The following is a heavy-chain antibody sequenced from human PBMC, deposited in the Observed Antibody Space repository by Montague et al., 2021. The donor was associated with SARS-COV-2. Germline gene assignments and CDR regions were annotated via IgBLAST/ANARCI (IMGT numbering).Heavy chain of an antibody. CDR1: GASFSNYY. CDR2: INHSGST. J-gene: IGHJ4*02. D-gene: IGHD3-22*01. Sequence: SETLSLTCAVYGASFSNYYWDWIRQSPGKGLEWIGEINHSGSTNYSPSLESRVAISVDTSKNQFSLKLNSVTAADTAIYYCARATVDINMILVVITSVNHYFDSWGQGTLVTVSP. CDR3: ARATVDINMILVVITSVNHYFDS. V-gene: IGHV4-34*01.